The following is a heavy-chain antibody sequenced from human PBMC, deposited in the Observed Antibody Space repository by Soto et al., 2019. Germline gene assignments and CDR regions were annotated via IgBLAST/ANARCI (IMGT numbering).Heavy chain of an antibody. CDR3: ARDFTDSSGPTLGMGV. Sequence: SETLSLTCAVSGGSVSGGGYSWSWIRQPPGRGLEWIGYIWLSGSTYYNPSLKSRVTISIDTSKDQFSLKLSSVTAADTAVYYCARDFTDSSGPTLGMGVWGQGTTVTVSS. V-gene: IGHV4-30-2*01. CDR2: IWLSGST. J-gene: IGHJ6*02. CDR1: GGSVSGGGYS. D-gene: IGHD6-19*01.